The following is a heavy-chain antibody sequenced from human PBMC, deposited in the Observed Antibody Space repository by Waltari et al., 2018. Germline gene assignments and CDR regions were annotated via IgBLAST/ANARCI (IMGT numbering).Heavy chain of an antibody. CDR1: GFIFSSYW. V-gene: IGHV3-74*01. CDR3: VLYSSSFLGDC. D-gene: IGHD6-13*01. CDR2: IKLDGSIT. J-gene: IGHJ4*02. Sequence: EVQLVESGGDLVQPGGSLRLSCTASGFIFSSYWMHWVRQAPGKGLVSVAHIKLDGSITNYADSVKGRFTISRDNARNTLFLQMNSLRAEDTAIYYCVLYSSSFLGDCWGQGTLVTVSS.